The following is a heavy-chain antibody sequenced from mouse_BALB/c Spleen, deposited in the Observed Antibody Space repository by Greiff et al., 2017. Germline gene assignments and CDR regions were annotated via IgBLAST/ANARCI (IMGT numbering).Heavy chain of an antibody. J-gene: IGHJ4*01. D-gene: IGHD4-1*01. CDR2: INSNGGST. V-gene: IGHV5-6-3*01. CDR1: GFTFSSYG. CDR3: ARGNWYYAMDY. Sequence: EVKLVESGGGLVQPGGFLKLSCAASGFTFSSYGMSWVRQTPDKRLELVATINSNGGSTYYPDSVKGRFTISRDNAKNTLYLQMSSLKSEDTAMYYCARGNWYYAMDYWGQGTSVTVSS.